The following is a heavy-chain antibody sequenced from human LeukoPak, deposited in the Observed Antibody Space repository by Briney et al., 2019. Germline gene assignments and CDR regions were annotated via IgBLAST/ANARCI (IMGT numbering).Heavy chain of an antibody. J-gene: IGHJ4*02. CDR3: TTIAAAAASDY. V-gene: IGHV3-15*01. CDR2: IKSKTDGGTT. CDR1: GFTFSNAW. Sequence: GGSLRPSCAASGFTFSNAWMSWVRQAPGKGLEWVGRIKSKTDGGTTDYAAPVKGRFTISRDDSKNTLYLQMNSLKTEDTAVYYCTTIAAAAASDYWGQGTLVTVSS. D-gene: IGHD6-13*01.